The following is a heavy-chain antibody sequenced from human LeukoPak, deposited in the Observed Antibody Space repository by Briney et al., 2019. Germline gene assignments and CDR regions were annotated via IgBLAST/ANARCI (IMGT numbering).Heavy chain of an antibody. CDR3: AKLGEGGYSYDYLPYYFDY. V-gene: IGHV3-30*02. CDR2: IRFDGSNR. Sequence: GGSLRLSCAASRFTFNNYGMHWVRQAPGKGLEWVAFIRFDGSNRYYADSVKGRFTISRDNSKNTLYLQMNSLRAEDTAVYYCAKLGEGGYSYDYLPYYFDYWGQGTLVTVSS. J-gene: IGHJ4*02. CDR1: RFTFNNYG. D-gene: IGHD5-18*01.